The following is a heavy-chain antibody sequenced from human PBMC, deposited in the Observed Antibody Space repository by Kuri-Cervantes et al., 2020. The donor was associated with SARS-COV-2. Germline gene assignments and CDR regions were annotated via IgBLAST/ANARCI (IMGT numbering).Heavy chain of an antibody. Sequence: SETLSLTCTVSGGSISSGGYYWSWIRQHPGNGLEWTGYIYYSGRTYYTPSLKSRVTISVDTSKNQFSLKLSSVTAADTAVYYCARDGGSQLDYWGQGTLVTVSS. CDR2: IYYSGRT. CDR1: GGSISSGGYY. CDR3: ARDGGSQLDY. V-gene: IGHV4-31*03. D-gene: IGHD3-16*01. J-gene: IGHJ4*02.